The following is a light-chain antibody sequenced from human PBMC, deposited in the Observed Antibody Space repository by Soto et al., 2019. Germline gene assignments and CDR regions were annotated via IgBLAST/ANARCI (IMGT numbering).Light chain of an antibody. Sequence: QSVLTQPPSVSGAPGQRVTISCTGSSSNIGAGYDVHWYQQLPGTAPKLLIYGNSNRPSGVPDRFSGSKSGTSASLAITGLQAEDEAEYYCQSYDSRGYVFGTGTQLTVL. CDR2: GNS. CDR3: QSYDSRGYV. CDR1: SSNIGAGYD. V-gene: IGLV1-40*01. J-gene: IGLJ1*01.